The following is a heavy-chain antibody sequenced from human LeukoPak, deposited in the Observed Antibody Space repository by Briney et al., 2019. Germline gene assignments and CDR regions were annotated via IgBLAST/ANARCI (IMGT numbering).Heavy chain of an antibody. CDR1: GYTFTGYY. J-gene: IGHJ5*02. D-gene: IGHD2-15*01. V-gene: IGHV1-2*06. CDR3: ARGYCSGGSCYSVANWFAP. CDR2: INPNSGGT. Sequence: ASVKVSCKAAGYTFTGYYMFWVRQAPGQGLEWMGRINPNSGGTNYAQKFQGRVTMTRDTSISTAYMELSRLRSDDTAVYYCARGYCSGGSCYSVANWFAPWGEGKLVTVSS.